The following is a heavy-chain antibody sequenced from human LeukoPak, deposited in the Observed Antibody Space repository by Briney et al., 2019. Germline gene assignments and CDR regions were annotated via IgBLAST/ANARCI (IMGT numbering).Heavy chain of an antibody. CDR2: INPSGGST. V-gene: IGHV1-46*01. Sequence: GASVKVSCKASGYTFTSYYMHWVRQAPGQGLEWMGIINPSGGSTSYAQKFQGRVTMTRDTSTSTAYMELRSLRSDDTAVYYCARDMRYCSGGSCYSGWFDPWGQGTLVTVSS. J-gene: IGHJ5*02. CDR3: ARDMRYCSGGSCYSGWFDP. CDR1: GYTFTSYY. D-gene: IGHD2-15*01.